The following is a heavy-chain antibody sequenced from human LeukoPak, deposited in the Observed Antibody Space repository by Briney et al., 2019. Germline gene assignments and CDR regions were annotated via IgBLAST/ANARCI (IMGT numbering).Heavy chain of an antibody. D-gene: IGHD4/OR15-4a*01. CDR2: IHSDESRT. Sequence: HSGGSLRLSCAASGFTFSSYLMHWVRQAAGRGVVWVSGIHSDESRTNYADSVTGRFIISSNNAKNTVYLQMNSLRNEDTAVYYCARGIYGDPVAFDYWGQGTLVTVSS. J-gene: IGHJ4*02. CDR3: ARGIYGDPVAFDY. CDR1: GFTFSSYL. V-gene: IGHV3-74*01.